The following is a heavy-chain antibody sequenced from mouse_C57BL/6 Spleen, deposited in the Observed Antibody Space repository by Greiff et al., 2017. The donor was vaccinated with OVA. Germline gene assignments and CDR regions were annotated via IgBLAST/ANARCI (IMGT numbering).Heavy chain of an antibody. V-gene: IGHV5-16*01. CDR3: ARENHYGSLAY. D-gene: IGHD1-1*01. CDR1: GFTFSDYY. CDR2: INYDGSST. J-gene: IGHJ3*01. Sequence: EVQLQESEGGLVQPGSSMKLSCTASGFTFSDYYMAWVRQVPEKGLEWVANINYDGSSTYYLDSLKSRFIISRDNAKNILYLQMSSLKSEDTATYYCARENHYGSLAYWGQGTLVTVSA.